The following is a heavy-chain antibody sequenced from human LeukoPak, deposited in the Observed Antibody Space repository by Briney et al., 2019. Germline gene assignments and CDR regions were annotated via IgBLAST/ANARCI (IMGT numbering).Heavy chain of an antibody. V-gene: IGHV3-30*02. CDR2: IRYDGSNE. J-gene: IGHJ5*02. CDR1: GFTFDSYG. D-gene: IGHD3-9*01. Sequence: GGSLRLSCAASGFTFDSYGMHWVRQAPGRGLEWVAFIRYDGSNEYYADSVKGRFTVFRDISRNTAYLQMNSLRAEDTAMYYCSSHGILTEGWFATWGQGTLVTVSS. CDR3: SSHGILTEGWFAT.